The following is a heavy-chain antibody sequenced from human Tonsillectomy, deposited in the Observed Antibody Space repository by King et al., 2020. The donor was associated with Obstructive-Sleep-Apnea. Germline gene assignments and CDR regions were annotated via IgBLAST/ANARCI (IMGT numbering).Heavy chain of an antibody. D-gene: IGHD3-10*01. CDR3: ARDRLDYYGSGSYTQRYYGMDV. J-gene: IGHJ6*02. CDR1: CGSISSSSYY. V-gene: IGHV4-39*07. Sequence: QLQESGPGLVKPSETLSLTCTVSCGSISSSSYYWGCIRQPPGKGLGWIGSSSYGGSTYYNPSPRRRVTISVETSKNQFSLKLISVTAADTAVYYCARDRLDYYGSGSYTQRYYGMDVWGQGTTVTVSS. CDR2: SSYGGST.